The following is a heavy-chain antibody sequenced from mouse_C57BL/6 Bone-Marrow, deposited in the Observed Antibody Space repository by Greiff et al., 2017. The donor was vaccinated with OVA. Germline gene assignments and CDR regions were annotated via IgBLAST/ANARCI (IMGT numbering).Heavy chain of an antibody. CDR2: IYPGDGDT. J-gene: IGHJ4*01. Sequence: VHLVESGPELVKPGASVKISCKASGYAFSSSWMNWVKQRPGKGLEWIGRIYPGDGDTNYNGKFKGKATLTADKCISTDYMQLSSLTSENSAVYFCARNGTTVVATGWTRDMDYWGQGTSVTVSS. D-gene: IGHD1-1*01. V-gene: IGHV1-82*01. CDR1: GYAFSSSW. CDR3: ARNGTTVVATGWTRDMDY.